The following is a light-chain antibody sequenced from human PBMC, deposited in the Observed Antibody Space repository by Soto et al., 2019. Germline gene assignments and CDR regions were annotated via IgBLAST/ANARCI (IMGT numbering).Light chain of an antibody. V-gene: IGKV3-15*01. CDR3: QQYNKWPIT. J-gene: IGKJ5*01. CDR1: QSVGST. Sequence: EIVMTQSPATLSVSPGERASLSCRASQSVGSTLAWYQQKPGQAPRLLIYGASSRATDIPARFSGSGSETEFTLTIRSLQSDDSAVYYCQQYNKWPITFGQGTRLEI. CDR2: GAS.